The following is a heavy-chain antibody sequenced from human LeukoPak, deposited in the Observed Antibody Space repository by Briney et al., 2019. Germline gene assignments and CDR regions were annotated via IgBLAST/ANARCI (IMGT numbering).Heavy chain of an antibody. V-gene: IGHV4-39*01. CDR3: ARMRGGDQTLVY. D-gene: IGHD2-21*02. J-gene: IGHJ4*02. Sequence: PSETLSLTCTVSGGSISSSSYYWGWIRQPPGKGLEWIGNIYYSGSTYYNPSLKSRVTISVDTSKNQFSLKLSSVTAADTAVYYCARMRGGDQTLVYWGQGTLVTVSS. CDR1: GGSISSSSYY. CDR2: IYYSGST.